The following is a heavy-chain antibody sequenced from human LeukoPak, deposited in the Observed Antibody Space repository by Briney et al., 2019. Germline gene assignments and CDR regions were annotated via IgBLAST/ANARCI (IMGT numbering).Heavy chain of an antibody. CDR2: IHDSGRT. J-gene: IGHJ4*02. CDR3: ATLRASSSAVFDY. CDR1: GGSISSDY. D-gene: IGHD2-2*01. Sequence: SETLSLTCTVSGGSISSDYWSWIRQPPGKGLEWIGYIHDSGRTNYNPSLKSRITISVATSKTQSSLKLSSVTAADTAVYYCATLRASSSAVFDYWGQGTLVTVSS. V-gene: IGHV4-59*08.